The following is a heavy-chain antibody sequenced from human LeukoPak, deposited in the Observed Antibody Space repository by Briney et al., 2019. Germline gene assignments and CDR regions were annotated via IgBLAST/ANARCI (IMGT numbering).Heavy chain of an antibody. CDR1: GFTFSDYY. Sequence: GGSLRLSCAASGFTFSDYYMSWIRQAPGKGLEWVAVISYDGSNKYYADSVKGRFTISRDNSKNTLYLQMNSLRAEDTAVYYCAKAGMATIGGFDYWGQGTLVTVSS. CDR3: AKAGMATIGGFDY. D-gene: IGHD5-24*01. CDR2: ISYDGSNK. V-gene: IGHV3-30*18. J-gene: IGHJ4*02.